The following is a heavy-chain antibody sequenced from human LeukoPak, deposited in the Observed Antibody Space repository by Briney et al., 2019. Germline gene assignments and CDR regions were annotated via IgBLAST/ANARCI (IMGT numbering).Heavy chain of an antibody. CDR3: ARAGYSYGYSSYYYYYMDV. J-gene: IGHJ6*03. Sequence: SVKVSCKASGGTFSSYAISWVRQAPGQGLEWMGGIIPIFGTANYAQRFQGRVTITADESTSTAYMELSSLRSEDTAVYYCARAGYSYGYSSYYYYYMDVWGKGTTVTISS. CDR2: IIPIFGTA. D-gene: IGHD5-18*01. CDR1: GGTFSSYA. V-gene: IGHV1-69*01.